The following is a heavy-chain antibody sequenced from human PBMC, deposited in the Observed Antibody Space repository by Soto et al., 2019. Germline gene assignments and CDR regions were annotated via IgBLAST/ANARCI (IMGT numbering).Heavy chain of an antibody. Sequence: QVQVQQWGAGLLKPSETLSLTCAVYGGSFSGYYWSWIRQPPGKGLEWIGEINHSGSTSYNPCLKSRVTMSVDTSKNEFSLKLTSVTAADTAVYYCARRVDHYDSSGDANDIWGQGTMVTVSS. CDR3: ARRVDHYDSSGDANDI. D-gene: IGHD3-22*01. CDR2: INHSGST. V-gene: IGHV4-34*01. J-gene: IGHJ3*02. CDR1: GGSFSGYY.